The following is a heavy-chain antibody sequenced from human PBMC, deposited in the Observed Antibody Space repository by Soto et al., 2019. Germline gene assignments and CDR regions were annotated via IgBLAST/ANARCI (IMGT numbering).Heavy chain of an antibody. Sequence: ASVKVSCKASGYTFTSYAMHWVRQAPGQRLEWMGWINAGNGNTKYSQKFQGRVTITRDTSASTAYMELSSLRSDDTAVYYCARDRGYCSSTSCLGFYYYYGMDVWGQGTTVTVSS. CDR1: GYTFTSYA. CDR3: ARDRGYCSSTSCLGFYYYYGMDV. D-gene: IGHD2-2*01. J-gene: IGHJ6*02. CDR2: INAGNGNT. V-gene: IGHV1-3*01.